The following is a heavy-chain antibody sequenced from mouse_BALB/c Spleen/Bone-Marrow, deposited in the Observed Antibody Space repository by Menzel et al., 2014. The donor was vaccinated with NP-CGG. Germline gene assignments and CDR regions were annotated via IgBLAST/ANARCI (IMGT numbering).Heavy chain of an antibody. V-gene: IGHV4-1*02. D-gene: IGHD1-1*01. CDR3: ARLNYYGSLFV. J-gene: IGHJ1*01. CDR1: GFDFSGYW. CDR2: INPDSSTI. Sequence: EVKLMESGGGLVQPGGSLKLSCGASGFDFSGYWMSWVRQAPGKGLEWIGEINPDSSTISYTPSLKDKFIISRDNAKNTLYLQMSKVRSEVTARYYCARLNYYGSLFVWGAGTTVTVAS.